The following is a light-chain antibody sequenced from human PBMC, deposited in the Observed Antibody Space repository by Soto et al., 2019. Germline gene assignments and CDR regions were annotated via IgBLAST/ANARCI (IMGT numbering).Light chain of an antibody. Sequence: EIVMTQSPATLSGSPGERATLSCRASQSMSSNLAWYQQRPGQAPRLLIYGASTRATGIPARFSGSGSGTDFTLTISSLQSEDFAVYYCQQYNKGPVTFGQGTKVDIK. CDR1: QSMSSN. CDR3: QQYNKGPVT. J-gene: IGKJ1*01. V-gene: IGKV3-15*01. CDR2: GAS.